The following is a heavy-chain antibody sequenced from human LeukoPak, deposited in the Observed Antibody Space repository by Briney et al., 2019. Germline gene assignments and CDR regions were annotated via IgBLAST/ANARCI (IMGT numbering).Heavy chain of an antibody. CDR3: ARTVVEPRAFDI. CDR2: IYPGDSDT. CDR1: GYSFSSYW. V-gene: IGHV5-51*01. Sequence: RGESLKIPCKGSGYSFSSYWIGWVRQMPGKGLDWMGIIYPGDSDTRYSPSFQGQVTISADKSISTAYLQCSSLKASDTAMYYCARTVVEPRAFDIWGQGTMVTVSS. D-gene: IGHD2-21*01. J-gene: IGHJ3*02.